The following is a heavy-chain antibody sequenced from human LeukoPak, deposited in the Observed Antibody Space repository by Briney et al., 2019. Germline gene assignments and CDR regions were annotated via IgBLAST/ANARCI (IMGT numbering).Heavy chain of an antibody. Sequence: RSGGSLRLSCAASGFTFSSYWMHWVRQAPGKGLVWVSRINSDGSITTYADSVRGRFTISRDNAKSTLYLQMNSQRAEDTAVYYCASSTQISKYADYWGQGALVTVSS. D-gene: IGHD2-2*01. J-gene: IGHJ4*02. CDR1: GFTFSSYW. CDR2: INSDGSIT. V-gene: IGHV3-74*01. CDR3: ASSTQISKYADY.